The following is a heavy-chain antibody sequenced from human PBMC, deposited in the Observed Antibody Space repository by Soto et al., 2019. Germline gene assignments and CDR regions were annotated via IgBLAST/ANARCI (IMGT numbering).Heavy chain of an antibody. D-gene: IGHD4-17*01. J-gene: IGHJ6*03. CDR3: ARGLRYHYYYMDV. Sequence: GASVKVSCKASGYTFTSYYMHWVRQAPGQGLEWMGIINPSGGSTSYAQKFQGRVTMTRNTSISTAYMELSSLRSEDTAVYYCARGLRYHYYYMDVWGKGTTVTVSS. V-gene: IGHV1-46*01. CDR1: GYTFTSYY. CDR2: INPSGGST.